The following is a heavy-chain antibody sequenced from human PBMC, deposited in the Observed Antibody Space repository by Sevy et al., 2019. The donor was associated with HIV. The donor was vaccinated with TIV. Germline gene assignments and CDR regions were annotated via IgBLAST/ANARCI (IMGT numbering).Heavy chain of an antibody. J-gene: IGHJ4*02. CDR3: TGPLTIFGVVTPPSFGY. CDR2: IRSKAYGGTT. D-gene: IGHD3-3*01. V-gene: IGHV3-49*03. CDR1: GFTFGDYA. Sequence: GGSLRLSCTASGFTFGDYAMSWFRQAPGKGLEWVGFIRSKAYGGTTEYAASVKGRFTISRDDSKSIAYLQMNSLKTEDTAVYYCTGPLTIFGVVTPPSFGYWGQGTLVTVSS.